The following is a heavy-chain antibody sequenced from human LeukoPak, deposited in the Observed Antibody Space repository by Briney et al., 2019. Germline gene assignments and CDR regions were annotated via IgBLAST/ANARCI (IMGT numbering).Heavy chain of an antibody. Sequence: GGSLRLSCAASGFTVSSNHISWVRQAPGKGLEWVSVIYSGGSTDYADSVKGRFTISRDNLKNTLYLQMNTLRAGDTAVYYCARGPAGYDWGQGTLVTVSS. J-gene: IGHJ4*02. D-gene: IGHD1-1*01. CDR3: ARGPAGYD. CDR2: IYSGGST. V-gene: IGHV3-53*01. CDR1: GFTVSSNH.